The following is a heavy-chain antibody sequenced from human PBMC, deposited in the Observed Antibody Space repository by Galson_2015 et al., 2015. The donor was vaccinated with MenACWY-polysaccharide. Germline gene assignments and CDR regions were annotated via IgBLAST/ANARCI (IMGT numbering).Heavy chain of an antibody. Sequence: SLRLSCAASGSTFSNYGMNWVRQAPGKGLEWVSAISGSGSNKYYADSVKGRFTISRDNSKNTLYLQMNSLRAEDTAVYYCADSPQDNCNYPGYWGQGTLVTVSS. CDR1: GSTFSNYG. D-gene: IGHD1-20*01. J-gene: IGHJ4*02. CDR2: ISGSGSNK. CDR3: ADSPQDNCNYPGY. V-gene: IGHV3-23*01.